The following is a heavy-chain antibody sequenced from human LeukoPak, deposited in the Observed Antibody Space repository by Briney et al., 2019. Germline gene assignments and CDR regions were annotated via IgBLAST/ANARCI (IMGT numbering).Heavy chain of an antibody. V-gene: IGHV1-18*01. D-gene: IGHD3-10*01. Sequence: ASVKVSCKASGYTFTSYGISWVRQAPGQGLERMGWISAYNGNTNYAQKLQGRVTMTTDTSTSTAYMELRSLRSDDTAVYYCARSHGSGSYYNLNDYWGQGTLVTVSS. J-gene: IGHJ4*02. CDR2: ISAYNGNT. CDR3: ARSHGSGSYYNLNDY. CDR1: GYTFTSYG.